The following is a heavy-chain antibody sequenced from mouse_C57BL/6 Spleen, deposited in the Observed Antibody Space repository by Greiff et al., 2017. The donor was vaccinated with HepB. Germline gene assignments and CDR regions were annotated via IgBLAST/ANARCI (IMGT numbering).Heavy chain of an antibody. V-gene: IGHV5-17*01. CDR3: ASSLTDSFDY. CDR1: GFTFSDYG. Sequence: EVKLVESGGGLVKPGGSLKLSCAASGFTFSDYGMHWVRQAPEKGLEWVAYISSGSSTIYYADPVKGRFTISRDTAKHNLFLQMTSLRSEDTAMYYCASSLTDSFDYWGQGTTLTVSS. D-gene: IGHD4-1*01. CDR2: ISSGSSTI. J-gene: IGHJ2*01.